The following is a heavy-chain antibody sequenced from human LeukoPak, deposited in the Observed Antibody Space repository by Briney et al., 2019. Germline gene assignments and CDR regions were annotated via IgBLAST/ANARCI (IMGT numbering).Heavy chain of an antibody. Sequence: GGSLGLSCAASGFTFSSYAMSWVRQAPGKGLEWVSAISGSGGSTYYADSVKGRFTISRDNSKNTLHLQMNSLRAEDTAVYYCAKDSHRRYCSGGSCYSSFDYWGQGTLVTVSS. CDR1: GFTFSSYA. V-gene: IGHV3-23*01. J-gene: IGHJ4*02. CDR2: ISGSGGST. D-gene: IGHD2-15*01. CDR3: AKDSHRRYCSGGSCYSSFDY.